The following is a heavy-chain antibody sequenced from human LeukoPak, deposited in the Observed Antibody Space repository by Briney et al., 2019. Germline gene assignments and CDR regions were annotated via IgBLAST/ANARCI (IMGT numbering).Heavy chain of an antibody. J-gene: IGHJ5*02. CDR1: GGSFSGYY. V-gene: IGHV4-34*01. D-gene: IGHD3-10*01. CDR2: INHSGST. CDR3: ARDLGELLSWFDP. Sequence: SETLSLTCAVYGGSFSGYYWSWIRQPPGKGLEWIGEINHSGSTNYNPSLKSRVTISVDTSKNQFSLKLSSVTAADTAVYYCARDLGELLSWFDPWGQGTLVTVSS.